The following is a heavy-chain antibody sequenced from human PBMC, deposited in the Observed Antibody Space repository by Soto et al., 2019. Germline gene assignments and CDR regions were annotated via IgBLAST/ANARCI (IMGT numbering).Heavy chain of an antibody. D-gene: IGHD3-10*01. Sequence: ASLKVSCKSSGYTFIGYHIHWVRQAPGQGLGWMGWINPNSGGTNYAQRFQGWVTMTRDRSISTAYMELSRLKSDDTAVYYCARVGGGLASLGYYGMDVWGQGTTVTVS. CDR1: GYTFIGYH. V-gene: IGHV1-2*04. CDR3: ARVGGGLASLGYYGMDV. J-gene: IGHJ6*02. CDR2: INPNSGGT.